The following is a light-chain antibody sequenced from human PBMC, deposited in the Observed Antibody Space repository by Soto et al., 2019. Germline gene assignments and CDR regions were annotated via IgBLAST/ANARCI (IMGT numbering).Light chain of an antibody. CDR3: QQRSNWPPSIT. CDR2: DAS. CDR1: QSVSSY. J-gene: IGKJ4*01. Sequence: EIVLTQSPATLSSSPGERATLSCRASQSVSSYLAWYQQKPGHAPRLLIYDASNRSTGIPARFSGSGSGTDFTLTITSLEPEGFAVYYCQQRSNWPPSITFGGGTKVEIK. V-gene: IGKV3-11*01.